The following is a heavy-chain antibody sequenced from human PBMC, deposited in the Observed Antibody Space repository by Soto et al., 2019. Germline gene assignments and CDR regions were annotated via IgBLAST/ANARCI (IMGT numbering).Heavy chain of an antibody. Sequence: QVQLQESGPGLVKPSETLSLTCTVSGGSISSYYWSWIRQPPGKGLEWIGYIYYSGSTNYNPSLESRVTISVDTSKTRFPLKLSSVTAADTAVYYCARRYSSSFDYWGQGTLVTVSS. CDR1: GGSISSYY. V-gene: IGHV4-59*08. CDR3: ARRYSSSFDY. CDR2: IYYSGST. D-gene: IGHD6-13*01. J-gene: IGHJ4*02.